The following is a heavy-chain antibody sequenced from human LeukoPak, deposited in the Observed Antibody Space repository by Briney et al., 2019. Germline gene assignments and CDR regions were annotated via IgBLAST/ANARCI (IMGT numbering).Heavy chain of an antibody. CDR1: GFTFSSYG. D-gene: IGHD5-18*01. CDR2: IRYDGSNK. J-gene: IGHJ4*02. Sequence: GGSLRLSCAAPGFTFSSYGMHWVRQAPGKGLEWVAFIRYDGSNKYYADSVKGRFTISRDNSKNTLYLQMNSLRAEDTAVYYCAKERDTAMVTIDYWGQGNLVTVSS. V-gene: IGHV3-30*02. CDR3: AKERDTAMVTIDY.